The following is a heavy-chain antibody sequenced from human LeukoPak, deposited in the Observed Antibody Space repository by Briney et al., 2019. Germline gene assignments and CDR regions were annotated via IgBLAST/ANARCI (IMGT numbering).Heavy chain of an antibody. D-gene: IGHD3-10*01. CDR3: ARDRVVFDY. CDR2: IYTSGST. J-gene: IGHJ4*02. V-gene: IGHV4-4*07. CDR1: GGSISGFY. Sequence: SETLSLTCTVSGGSISGFYWSWIRQTAGKGLEWIGRIYTSGSTNYNPSLKSRVTMSLDTSKNQFSLKLSSVTAADTAVCYCARDRVVFDYWGQGTLVTVSS.